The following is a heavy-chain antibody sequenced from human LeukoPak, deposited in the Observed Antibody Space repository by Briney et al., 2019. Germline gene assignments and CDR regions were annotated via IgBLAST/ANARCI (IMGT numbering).Heavy chain of an antibody. J-gene: IGHJ3*02. CDR2: ISYIGTT. V-gene: IGHV4-59*11. CDR3: ARDLVTVTKGFDI. Sequence: SETLSLTCAVSGDSFSSQYWTWIRQPPGGGMEWIGYISYIGTTHYNPSLKSRVTISIDTSKNQFSLKLSSVTTADTAVYYCARDLVTVTKGFDIWGLGTMVSVSS. CDR1: GDSFSSQY. D-gene: IGHD4-17*01.